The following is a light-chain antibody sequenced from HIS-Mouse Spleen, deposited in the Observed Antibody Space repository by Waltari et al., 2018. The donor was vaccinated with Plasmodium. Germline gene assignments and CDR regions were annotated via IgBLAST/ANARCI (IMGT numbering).Light chain of an antibody. CDR3: SSYTSSSTYVV. J-gene: IGLJ2*01. CDR1: SSDVGGYNY. Sequence: QSALTQPASVSGSPGQSITISCTGTSSDVGGYNYVSWYQQHPGKAPKRMLYDVSNRPSGVYNRFSGSKSGNTASLTISGLQAEDEADYYCSSYTSSSTYVVFGGGTKLTVL. CDR2: DVS. V-gene: IGLV2-14*03.